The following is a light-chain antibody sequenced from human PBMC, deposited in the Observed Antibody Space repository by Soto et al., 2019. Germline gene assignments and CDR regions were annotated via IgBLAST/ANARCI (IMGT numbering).Light chain of an antibody. Sequence: EIVMTHSPGTLSVSPGERATLSCRASQSVSSNLAWYQQKPGQPPKLLIYWASTRESGVPDRFSGSGSGTEFTLTISSLQSEDFAVYYCQQYNNWPRTFGGGTKVDIK. CDR3: QQYNNWPRT. V-gene: IGKV3-15*01. J-gene: IGKJ4*01. CDR2: WAS. CDR1: QSVSSN.